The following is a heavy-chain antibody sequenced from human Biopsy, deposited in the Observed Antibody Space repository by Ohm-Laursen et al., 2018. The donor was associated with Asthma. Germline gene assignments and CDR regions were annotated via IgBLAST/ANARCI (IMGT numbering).Heavy chain of an antibody. CDR3: ARGVDRVTGLLDHFDS. Sequence: SDTLSLTCTVSGGSISNSNYYWGWIRQPPGKGLESIGHVYYSGSTNYNPSLKSRVTISIDASKNQFSLKLTSVTAADTAVYYCARGVDRVTGLLDHFDSWGQGTLVTVS. V-gene: IGHV4-61*05. J-gene: IGHJ4*02. D-gene: IGHD2-21*02. CDR2: VYYSGST. CDR1: GGSISNSNYY.